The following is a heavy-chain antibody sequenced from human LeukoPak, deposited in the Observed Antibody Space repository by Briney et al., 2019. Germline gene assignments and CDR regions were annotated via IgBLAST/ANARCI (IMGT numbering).Heavy chain of an antibody. CDR3: AKEDVDSSGAFDI. V-gene: IGHV3-30*02. D-gene: IGHD3-22*01. J-gene: IGHJ3*02. CDR2: IRYDGSNK. CDR1: GFTFSSYG. Sequence: PGGSLRLSCAASGFTFSSYGMHWVRQAPGKGLEWVAFIRYDGSNKYYADSVKGRFTISRDNSKNTLYLQMNSLRAEDTAVYYCAKEDVDSSGAFDIWGQGTMVTVSS.